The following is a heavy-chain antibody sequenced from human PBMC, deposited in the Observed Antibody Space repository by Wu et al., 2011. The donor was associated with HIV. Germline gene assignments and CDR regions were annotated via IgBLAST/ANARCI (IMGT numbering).Heavy chain of an antibody. J-gene: IGHJ4*02. CDR3: ARNEWQQPFDY. CDR2: INPNSGGT. V-gene: IGHV1-2*02. D-gene: IGHD6-13*01. Sequence: EVKKPGASVKVSCKASGYTFTGYYLHWVRQAPGQGLEWMGWINPNSGGTKYAQKFQGRLTMTTDTSTSTAYMELRSLRSDDTAVYYCARNEWQQPFDYWGQGTLVTVSS. CDR1: GYTFTGYY.